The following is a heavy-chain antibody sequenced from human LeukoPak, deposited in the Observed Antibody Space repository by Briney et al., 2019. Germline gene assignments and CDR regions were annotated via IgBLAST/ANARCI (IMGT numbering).Heavy chain of an antibody. CDR3: ARNLGPESYGSGH. Sequence: VASVKVSCKASGYTFTSYYMHWVRQAPGQGLEWMGIINPSGGSTSYAQKFQGRVTMTGDTSISTAYMELSRLRSDDTAVYYCARNLGPESYGSGHWGQGTLVTVSS. J-gene: IGHJ4*02. V-gene: IGHV1-46*01. CDR1: GYTFTSYY. D-gene: IGHD3-10*01. CDR2: INPSGGST.